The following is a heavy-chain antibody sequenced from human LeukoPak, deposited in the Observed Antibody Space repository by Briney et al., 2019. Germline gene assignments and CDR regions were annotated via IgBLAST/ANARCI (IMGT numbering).Heavy chain of an antibody. J-gene: IGHJ4*02. CDR3: ARGPMVRGAPYGRV. CDR1: GGSFSGYY. Sequence: SETLSLTCAVYGGSFSGYYWIWIRQPPGKGLEWSGVINLSASTNYNPSLNSRVTISVDTSKNQFSLKLSSVTVADTAVYYCARGPMVRGAPYGRVWGQGTLVTVSS. V-gene: IGHV4-34*01. D-gene: IGHD3-10*01. CDR2: INLSAST.